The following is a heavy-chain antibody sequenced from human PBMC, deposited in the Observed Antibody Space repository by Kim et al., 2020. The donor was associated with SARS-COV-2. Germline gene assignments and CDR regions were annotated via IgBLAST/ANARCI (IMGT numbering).Heavy chain of an antibody. CDR3: ARGHDFWSGYYNYFDY. D-gene: IGHD3-3*01. J-gene: IGHJ4*02. V-gene: IGHV3-30-3*01. CDR1: GFTFSSYA. CDR2: ISYDGSNK. Sequence: GGSLRLSCAASGFTFSSYAMHWVRQAPGKGLEWVAVISYDGSNKYYADSVKGRFTISRDNSKNTLYLQMNSLRAEDTAVYYCARGHDFWSGYYNYFDYWGQGTLVTVSS.